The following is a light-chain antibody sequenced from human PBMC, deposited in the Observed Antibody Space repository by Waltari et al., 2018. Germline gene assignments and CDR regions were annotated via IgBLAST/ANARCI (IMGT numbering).Light chain of an antibody. V-gene: IGKV3-11*01. CDR3: RQRSNWPLT. CDR2: DAS. J-gene: IGKJ4*01. CDR1: QSVSTY. Sequence: EIVLTQSPATLSLSPGERATLPCRASQSVSTYLGWYQQKPGQAPRLLLYDASNRATGIPARFSGSGSGTDFTLTISSLEPEDFAVYYCRQRSNWPLTFGGGTKVEIK.